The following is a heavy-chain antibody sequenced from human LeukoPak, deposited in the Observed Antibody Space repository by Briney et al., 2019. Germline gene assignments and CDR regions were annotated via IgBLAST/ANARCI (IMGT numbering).Heavy chain of an antibody. J-gene: IGHJ4*02. D-gene: IGHD1-26*01. CDR3: VRDRGELPHSHFDY. V-gene: IGHV1-18*01. CDR1: GYTFTSFD. CDR2: ISAYNGNT. Sequence: ASVKVSCKASGYTFTSFDINWVRQATGQGLEWMGWISAYNGNTNYAQKFQGRVTMTTDTSTNTAYMELRSLRSDDTAVYYCVRDRGELPHSHFDYWGQGSLVTVSS.